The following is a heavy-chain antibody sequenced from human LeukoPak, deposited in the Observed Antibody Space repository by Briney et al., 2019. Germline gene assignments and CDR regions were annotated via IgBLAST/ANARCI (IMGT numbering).Heavy chain of an antibody. V-gene: IGHV3-30-3*01. CDR1: GFTFSSYA. CDR3: ARDRAGGDSSGYYPPLQYFDL. J-gene: IGHJ2*01. Sequence: GGSLRLSCAASGFTFSSYAMPWVRQAPGKGLEWVAVISYDGSNKYYADSVKGRFTISRDNSKNTLYLQMNSLRAEDTAVYYCARDRAGGDSSGYYPPLQYFDLWGRGTLVTVSS. CDR2: ISYDGSNK. D-gene: IGHD3-22*01.